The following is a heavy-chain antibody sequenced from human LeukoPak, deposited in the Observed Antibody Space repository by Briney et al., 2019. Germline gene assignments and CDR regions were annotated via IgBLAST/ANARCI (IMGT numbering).Heavy chain of an antibody. V-gene: IGHV3-74*01. D-gene: IGHD3-3*01. CDR3: AKDHYWSIDY. CDR2: IKGDGIST. Sequence: GGSLRLSCAASGVDFCSNWMHWVRHAPGQGLVWVSRIKGDGISTNYADSVKGRFTISRDIAKNTLYLQMNSLRAEDTGVYYCAKDHYWSIDYWGRGTLVTVSS. CDR1: GVDFCSNW. J-gene: IGHJ4*02.